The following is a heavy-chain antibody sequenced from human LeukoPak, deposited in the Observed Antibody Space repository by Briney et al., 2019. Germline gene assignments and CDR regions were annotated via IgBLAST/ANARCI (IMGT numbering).Heavy chain of an antibody. CDR1: GGTFSGYA. J-gene: IGHJ6*03. Sequence: SVKVSCKASGGTFSGYAISWVRQAPGQGLEWMGGIIPIFGTASYAQKFQGRVTITTDESTSTAYMELSSLRSEDTAVYYCARAQRGDDFWSGSLNYYYMDVWGKGTTVTVSS. D-gene: IGHD3-3*01. V-gene: IGHV1-69*05. CDR2: IIPIFGTA. CDR3: ARAQRGDDFWSGSLNYYYMDV.